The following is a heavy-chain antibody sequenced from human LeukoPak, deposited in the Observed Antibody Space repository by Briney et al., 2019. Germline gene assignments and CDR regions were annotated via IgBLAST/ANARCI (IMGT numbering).Heavy chain of an antibody. V-gene: IGHV3-30*04. Sequence: PGGSLRLSCAASGFIFSTYAMHWVRQAPGKGLEWVTVISFDGNNKNYADSVKGRFTISRDSSKNTLYPQLNSLRAEDTAVYYCARSPGLVGANYFDYWGQGTLVTVSS. CDR3: ARSPGLVGANYFDY. J-gene: IGHJ4*02. D-gene: IGHD1-26*01. CDR2: ISFDGNNK. CDR1: GFIFSTYA.